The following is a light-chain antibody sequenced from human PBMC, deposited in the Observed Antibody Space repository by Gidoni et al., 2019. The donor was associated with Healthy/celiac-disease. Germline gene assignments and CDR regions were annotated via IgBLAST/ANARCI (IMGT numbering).Light chain of an antibody. V-gene: IGKV1D-13*01. CDR1: QGIRSA. J-gene: IGKJ1*01. CDR3: LQFNNYAWT. Sequence: AIQLAQYPSSRSASVGDRVTITCRASQGIRSALALYQQTPGKAPQLLIYELSSWDSGVPSRFSAKGSVTDFTLTIFLLLLEDFATYYGLQFNNYAWTFGQGTKVEIK. CDR2: ELS.